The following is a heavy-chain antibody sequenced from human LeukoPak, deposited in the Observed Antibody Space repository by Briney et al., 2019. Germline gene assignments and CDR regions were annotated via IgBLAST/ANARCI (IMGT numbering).Heavy chain of an antibody. CDR2: FDPEDGET. CDR1: GYTLTELS. CDR3: ATDSLRNDAFDI. Sequence: ASVRVSCKVSGYTLTELSMHWVRQAPGKGLEWMGGFDPEDGETIYAQKFQGRVTMTEGTSTDTAYMELSSLRSGDTAVYYCATDSLRNDAFDIWGQGTMVTVSS. V-gene: IGHV1-24*01. D-gene: IGHD4-17*01. J-gene: IGHJ3*02.